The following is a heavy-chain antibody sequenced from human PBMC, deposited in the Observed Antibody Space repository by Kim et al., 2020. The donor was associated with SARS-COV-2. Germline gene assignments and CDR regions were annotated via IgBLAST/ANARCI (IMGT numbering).Heavy chain of an antibody. D-gene: IGHD2-8*02. Sequence: GGSLRLSCAASGFTFSSYAMHWVRQAPGKGLEWVAVIWFDGSNKYYADSVKGRFTISRDNSKNMLYLQMNSLRAEDTAVYYCAKDPRTAGEGMDVWGQGTTVTVSS. CDR1: GFTFSSYA. V-gene: IGHV3-33*06. J-gene: IGHJ6*02. CDR2: IWFDGSNK. CDR3: AKDPRTAGEGMDV.